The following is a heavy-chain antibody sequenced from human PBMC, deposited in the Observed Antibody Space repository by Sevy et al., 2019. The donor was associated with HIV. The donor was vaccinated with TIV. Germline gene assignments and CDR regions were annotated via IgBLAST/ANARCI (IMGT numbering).Heavy chain of an antibody. CDR1: GFIFSSYV. V-gene: IGHV3-23*01. CDR2: ISGHGGST. CDR3: AGGFWSGFDY. J-gene: IGHJ4*02. D-gene: IGHD3-3*01. Sequence: GGYLRLSCAASGFIFSSYVMNWVRQAPGKGLEWVSTISGHGGSTYYADSVKGRFTISRDNSKNTVDLQMNSLRAEDTAVYYCAGGFWSGFDYWGQGTLVTVSS.